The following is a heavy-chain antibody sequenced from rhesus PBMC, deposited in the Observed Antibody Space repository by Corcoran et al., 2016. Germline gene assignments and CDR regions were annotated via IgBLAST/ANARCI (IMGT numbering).Heavy chain of an antibody. Sequence: QVQLQESGPGLVKPSETLSLTCAVSGYSIRSGYYWSWIRQPPGKGLVWIGYITYSGSTSYNPSLKSRVTISRDTSKNQFSLKLSSVTAADTAVYYCARESSGWYDYWGQGVLVTVSS. J-gene: IGHJ4*01. CDR1: GYSIRSGYY. CDR3: ARESSGWYDY. D-gene: IGHD6-31*01. CDR2: ITYSGST. V-gene: IGHV4-122*02.